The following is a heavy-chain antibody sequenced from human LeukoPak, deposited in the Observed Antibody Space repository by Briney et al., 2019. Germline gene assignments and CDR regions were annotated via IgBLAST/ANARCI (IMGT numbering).Heavy chain of an antibody. CDR3: VVTQKWLAFDY. CDR2: WRYDGSP. V-gene: IGHV4-59*08. D-gene: IGHD6-19*01. J-gene: IGHJ4*02. CDR1: GGSISGRY. Sequence: SETLSLTCAVSGGSISGRYWSWIRQPPGKGLEWIANWRYDGSPNYTPSLESRATISLDTSKHQFSLSLTSVTAADTAVYYCVVTQKWLAFDYWGQGILVTVSS.